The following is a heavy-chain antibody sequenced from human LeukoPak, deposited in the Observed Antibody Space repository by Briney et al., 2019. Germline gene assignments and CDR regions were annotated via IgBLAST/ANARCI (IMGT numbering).Heavy chain of an antibody. CDR1: GFTFSSYA. V-gene: IGHV3-23*01. D-gene: IGHD3-22*01. J-gene: IGHJ4*02. Sequence: GGSLRLSCAASGFTFSSYAMSWVRQAPGKGLEWVSAISGSGGSTYYADSVKGRFTISRDNSKNTLYLQMNSLRAEDTAVYYCAKDWYYNSSGYYNYWGQGTLVTVSS. CDR2: ISGSGGST. CDR3: AKDWYYNSSGYYNY.